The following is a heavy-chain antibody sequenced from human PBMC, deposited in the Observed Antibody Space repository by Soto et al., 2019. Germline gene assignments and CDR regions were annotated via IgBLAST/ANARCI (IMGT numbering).Heavy chain of an antibody. CDR2: IYSGGST. V-gene: IGHV3-53*04. CDR3: ARAPYSSGWYADDAFDI. CDR1: GFTVSSNY. D-gene: IGHD6-19*01. Sequence: GGSLRLSCAASGFTVSSNYMSWVRQAPGKGLEWVSVIYSGGSTYYADSVKGRFTISRHNSKNTLYLQMNSLRAEDTAVYYCARAPYSSGWYADDAFDIWGQGTMVTVSS. J-gene: IGHJ3*02.